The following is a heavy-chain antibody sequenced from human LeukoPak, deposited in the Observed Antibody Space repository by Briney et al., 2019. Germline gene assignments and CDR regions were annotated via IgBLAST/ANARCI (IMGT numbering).Heavy chain of an antibody. CDR3: ASVRGRSSSNFDY. V-gene: IGHV4-59*01. CDR1: GGSISSYY. D-gene: IGHD6-13*01. Sequence: PSETLCLTCTVSGGSISSYYWSWIRQPPGKGLEWIGYIYYSGSTNYNPSLKSRVTISVDTSKNQFSLKLSSVTAADTAVYYCASVRGRSSSNFDYWGQGTLDTVSS. J-gene: IGHJ4*02. CDR2: IYYSGST.